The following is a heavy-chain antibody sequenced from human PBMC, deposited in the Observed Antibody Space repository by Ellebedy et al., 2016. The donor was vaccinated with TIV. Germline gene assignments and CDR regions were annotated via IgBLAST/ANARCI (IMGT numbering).Heavy chain of an antibody. CDR3: ARVVGGFYYYFDF. D-gene: IGHD2-15*01. V-gene: IGHV1-18*01. CDR1: GYTFDTYG. J-gene: IGHJ4*02. Sequence: AASVKVSCKASGYTFDTYGINWVRQAPGQGLEWMGWIRANNGYTNYAQKLQDRVTMTTDTSTGTAYMELRSLRSDDTAVYYCARVVGGFYYYFDFWGQGTLVTVSS. CDR2: IRANNGYT.